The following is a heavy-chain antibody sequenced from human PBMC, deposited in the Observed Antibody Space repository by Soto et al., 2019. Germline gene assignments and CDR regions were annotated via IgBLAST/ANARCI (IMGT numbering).Heavy chain of an antibody. D-gene: IGHD4-17*01. CDR1: GYTLNKVA. CDR3: TTYHGDYNFDH. J-gene: IGHJ5*02. Sequence: QVQLVQSGAEVKKPGASVKVSCKVSGYTLNKVAMHWVRQAPGKGLEWLGGIDPDEAETIYAQHFQGRVTMTEDTSTDTDYMELSSLRSEDTALYFCTTYHGDYNFDHWGQGTLVTVSS. V-gene: IGHV1-24*01. CDR2: IDPDEAET.